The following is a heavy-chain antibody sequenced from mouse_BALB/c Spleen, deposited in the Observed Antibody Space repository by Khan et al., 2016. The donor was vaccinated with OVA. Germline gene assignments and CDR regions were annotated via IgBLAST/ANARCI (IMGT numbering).Heavy chain of an antibody. Sequence: EVELVESGGGLVKPGGSLKLSCAASGFAFSSYDMSWVRQTPEKRLEWVAFISTGGGSTYYPDTVKGRFTISRDNAKNTLYLQMSSQKSEDTAMYYCARPHYYGSNYYFDYWGQGTTLTVSS. J-gene: IGHJ2*01. D-gene: IGHD1-1*01. CDR2: ISTGGGST. CDR1: GFAFSSYD. V-gene: IGHV5-12-1*01. CDR3: ARPHYYGSNYYFDY.